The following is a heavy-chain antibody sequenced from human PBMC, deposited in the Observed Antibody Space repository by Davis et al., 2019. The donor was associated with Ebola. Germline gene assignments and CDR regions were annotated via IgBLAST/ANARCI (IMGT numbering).Heavy chain of an antibody. D-gene: IGHD1-7*01. J-gene: IGHJ6*02. Sequence: SVKVSCKASGGTFSSYAISWVRQAPGQGLEWMGGIIPIFGTANYAQKFQGRVTITADESTSTAYMELSSLRSEDTAVYYCAREGLDGLQLELWYGVTAGAAPHRNYGMDVWGQGTTVTVSS. CDR1: GGTFSSYA. CDR3: AREGLDGLQLELWYGVTAGAAPHRNYGMDV. V-gene: IGHV1-69*13. CDR2: IIPIFGTA.